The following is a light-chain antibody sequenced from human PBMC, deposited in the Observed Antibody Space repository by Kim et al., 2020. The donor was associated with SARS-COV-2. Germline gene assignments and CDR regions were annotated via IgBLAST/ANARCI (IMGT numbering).Light chain of an antibody. Sequence: LSLGARATPSCTASQSVSIYLAWYQQKPGQAPRLLISDASNRATGIPARFSGSGSGTDFTLTINSLEPEDFAVYYCQQRYSWPLTFGGGTKVDIK. CDR2: DAS. CDR1: QSVSIY. V-gene: IGKV3-11*01. CDR3: QQRYSWPLT. J-gene: IGKJ4*01.